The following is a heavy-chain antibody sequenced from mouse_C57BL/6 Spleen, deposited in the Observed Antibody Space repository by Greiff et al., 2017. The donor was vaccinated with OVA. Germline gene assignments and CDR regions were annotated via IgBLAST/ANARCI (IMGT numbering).Heavy chain of an antibody. J-gene: IGHJ2*01. CDR2: IYPSDSET. CDR3: ARNDYYGSSYEDY. D-gene: IGHD1-1*01. V-gene: IGHV1-61*01. CDR1: GYTFTSYW. Sequence: QVQLQQSGAELVRPGSSVKLSCKASGYTFTSYWMDWVKQRPGQGLEWIGNIYPSDSETHYNQKFKDKATLTVDKSSSTAYMQLSSLTSEDSAVYYCARNDYYGSSYEDYWGQGTTLTVSS.